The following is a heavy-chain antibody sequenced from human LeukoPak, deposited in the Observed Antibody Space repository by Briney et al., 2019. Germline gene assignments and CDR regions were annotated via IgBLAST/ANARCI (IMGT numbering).Heavy chain of an antibody. D-gene: IGHD2-2*02. CDR2: INPSGGST. J-gene: IGHJ4*02. Sequence: ASVTVSCTVSGYTFTSYYMHWVRQAPGQGLEWMGIINPSGGSTSYAHKFQGRIAMTRDTSTSTVYMELSSLRSEDTAVYYCARGPGLPYDYWGQGTLVTVSS. CDR1: GYTFTSYY. CDR3: ARGPGLPYDY. V-gene: IGHV1-46*01.